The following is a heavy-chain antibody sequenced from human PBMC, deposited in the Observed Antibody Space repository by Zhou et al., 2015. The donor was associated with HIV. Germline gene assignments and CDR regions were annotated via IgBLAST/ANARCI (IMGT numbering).Heavy chain of an antibody. V-gene: IGHV1-69*02. J-gene: IGHJ6*02. CDR2: IIPILGIA. D-gene: IGHD6-19*01. CDR1: GGTFSSYT. CDR3: ARGPVREGGWSSPSRVLMGYYYYGMDV. Sequence: QVQLVQSGAEVKKPGSSVKVSCKASGGTFSSYTISWVRQAPGQGLEWMGRIIPILGIANYAQKFQGRVTITADKSTSTAYMELSSLRSEDTAVYYCARGPVREGGWSSPSRVLMGYYYYGMDVWGQGTTVTVSS.